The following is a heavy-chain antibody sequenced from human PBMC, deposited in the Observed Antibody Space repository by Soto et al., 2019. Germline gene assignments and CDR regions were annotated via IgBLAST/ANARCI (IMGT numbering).Heavy chain of an antibody. CDR3: ARCRGWDYGDMVATSVGEDY. V-gene: IGHV1-18*01. D-gene: IGHD5-12*01. CDR2: ISAYNGNT. CDR1: GYTFTSYG. J-gene: IGHJ4*02. Sequence: QVQLVQSGAEVKKPGASVKVSCTASGYTFTSYGISWVRQAPGQGLEWLGWISAYNGNTNYAQKLQGRVTMTRDTSTSTAYMELMSLRSDDTAVYYCARCRGWDYGDMVATSVGEDYWGQGTLVTVSA.